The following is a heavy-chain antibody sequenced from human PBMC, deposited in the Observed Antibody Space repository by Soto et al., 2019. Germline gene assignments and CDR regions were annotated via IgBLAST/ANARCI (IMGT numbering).Heavy chain of an antibody. CDR3: AMTYYYGSGSTHFDY. D-gene: IGHD3-10*01. CDR2: IYYSGST. CDR1: GGSISSYY. Sequence: SETLSLTCTVSGGSISSYYWSWIRQPPGKGLEWIGYIYYSGSTNYNPSLKSRVTISVDTSKNQFSLKLSSVTAADTAVYYCAMTYYYGSGSTHFDYWGQGTLVTVSS. V-gene: IGHV4-59*08. J-gene: IGHJ4*02.